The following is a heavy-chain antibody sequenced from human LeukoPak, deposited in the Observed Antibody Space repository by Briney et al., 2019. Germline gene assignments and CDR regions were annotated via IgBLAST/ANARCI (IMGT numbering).Heavy chain of an antibody. CDR2: IYYSGST. CDR3: ARDYPGAGITIFGVVTPPHWFDP. Sequence: SETLSLTCTVSGGSISSSSYYWGWIRQPPGKGLEWIGSIYYSGSTYYNPSLKSRVTISVDTSKNQFSLKLSSVTAADTAVYYCARDYPGAGITIFGVVTPPHWFDPWGQGTLVTVSS. CDR1: GGSISSSSYY. V-gene: IGHV4-39*07. J-gene: IGHJ5*02. D-gene: IGHD3-3*01.